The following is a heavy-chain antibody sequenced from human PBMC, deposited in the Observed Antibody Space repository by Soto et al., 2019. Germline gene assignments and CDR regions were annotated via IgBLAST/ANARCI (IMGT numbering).Heavy chain of an antibody. Sequence: PSETLSLTCAVSGYSISSGYYWGWIRQPPGKGLEWIGSIYQSGSTYYNPSLKSRVTISVDTSKNQFSLKLSSVTAADTAVYYCARAVAGYYFDYWGQGTLVTVSS. CDR1: GYSISSGYY. J-gene: IGHJ4*02. V-gene: IGHV4-38-2*01. D-gene: IGHD6-19*01. CDR2: IYQSGST. CDR3: ARAVAGYYFDY.